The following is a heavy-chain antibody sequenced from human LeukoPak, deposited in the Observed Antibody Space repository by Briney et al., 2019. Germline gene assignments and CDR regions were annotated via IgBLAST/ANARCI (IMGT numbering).Heavy chain of an antibody. V-gene: IGHV4-61*02. CDR1: GGSISSGSYY. D-gene: IGHD1-14*01. CDR2: IYTSGGST. J-gene: IGHJ4*02. CDR3: ARLELPEGYFDY. Sequence: PSETLSLTCTISGGSISSGSYYWSWVRQPAGKGLEWIGRIYTSGGSTNYNPSLKSRVTISVDTSKNQFSLKLSSVTAADTAVYYCARLELPEGYFDYWGQGTLVTVSS.